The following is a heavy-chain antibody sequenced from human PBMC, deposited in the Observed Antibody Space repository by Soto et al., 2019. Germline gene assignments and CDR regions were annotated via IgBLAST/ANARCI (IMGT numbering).Heavy chain of an antibody. J-gene: IGHJ3*02. CDR3: ARHCSGGSCYYAFDI. Sequence: QVQLQESGPGLVKPSETLSLTCTVSGGSISSYYWSWIRQPPGKGLEWIGYIYYSGSTNYNPSLKSRVTMAVDTSKNQFSLKLSSVPAADTAVYYCARHCSGGSCYYAFDIWGQGTMVTVSS. V-gene: IGHV4-59*08. D-gene: IGHD2-15*01. CDR2: IYYSGST. CDR1: GGSISSYY.